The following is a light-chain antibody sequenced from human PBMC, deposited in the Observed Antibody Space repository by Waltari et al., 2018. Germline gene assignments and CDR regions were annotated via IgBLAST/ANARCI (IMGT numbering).Light chain of an antibody. V-gene: IGKV1D-8*01. CDR3: QQYDNFPHT. Sequence: VIWVTQSPSLLSASPGDRVTIRCRVSQGISSHFAWYQQKPGKGPDLLIYDTSTLQSGVPSRFSGSGSGTDFTRTISSLQSEDFATYCCQQYDNFPHTFGQGTKLEI. J-gene: IGKJ2*01. CDR2: DTS. CDR1: QGISSH.